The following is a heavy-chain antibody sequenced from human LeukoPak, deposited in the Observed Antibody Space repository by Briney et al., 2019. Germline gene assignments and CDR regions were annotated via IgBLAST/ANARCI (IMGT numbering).Heavy chain of an antibody. D-gene: IGHD5-24*01. J-gene: IGHJ6*03. CDR1: GGTLSSYA. CDR3: ARAPLGATDYYYYYMDV. CDR2: IIPIFGTA. V-gene: IGHV1-69*05. Sequence: GSSVKVSCKASGGTLSSYAISWVRQAPGQGLEWMGGIIPIFGTANYAQKFQGRVTITTDESTSTAYMELSSLRSEDTAVYYCARAPLGATDYYYYYMDVWGKGTTVTVSS.